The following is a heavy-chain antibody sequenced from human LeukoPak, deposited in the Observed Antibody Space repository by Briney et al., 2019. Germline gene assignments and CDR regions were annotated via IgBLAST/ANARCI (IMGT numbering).Heavy chain of an antibody. D-gene: IGHD6-13*01. V-gene: IGHV3-30-3*01. CDR2: ISYDGSNK. Sequence: GGSLRLSSAASGFTFSSYAMHWVRQAPGKGLEWVAVISYDGSNKYYADSVKGRFTISRDNSKNTLYLQMNSLRAEDTAVYYCARSKRGSSWYYFDYWGQGTLVTVSS. CDR3: ARSKRGSSWYYFDY. J-gene: IGHJ4*02. CDR1: GFTFSSYA.